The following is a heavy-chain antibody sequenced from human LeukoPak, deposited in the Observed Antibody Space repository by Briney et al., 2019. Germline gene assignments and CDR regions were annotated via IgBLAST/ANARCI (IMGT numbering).Heavy chain of an antibody. J-gene: IGHJ6*02. Sequence: GRSLRLSCAASGFTLSSYGMHWVRQAPGKGLEWVAVISYDGSNKYYADSVKGRFTISRDNSKNTLYLQMNSLRAEDTAVYYCAKAQRYSSSSSRYYYYYGMDVWGQGTTVTVSS. CDR2: ISYDGSNK. CDR1: GFTLSSYG. CDR3: AKAQRYSSSSSRYYYYYGMDV. D-gene: IGHD6-6*01. V-gene: IGHV3-30*18.